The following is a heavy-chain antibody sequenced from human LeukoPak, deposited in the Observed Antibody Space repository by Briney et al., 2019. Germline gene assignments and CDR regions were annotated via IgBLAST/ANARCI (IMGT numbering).Heavy chain of an antibody. D-gene: IGHD1-26*01. CDR1: GGSISSYY. V-gene: IGHV4-59*01. CDR2: IYYSGST. J-gene: IGHJ4*02. Sequence: SETLSLTCTVSGGSISSYYWSWIRQPPGKGLEWIGYIYYSGSTNYNPSLKSRVTISVDTSKNQFSLKLSSVTAADTAVYYCASRRWELLGFYFDYWGQGTLVTVSS. CDR3: ASRRWELLGFYFDY.